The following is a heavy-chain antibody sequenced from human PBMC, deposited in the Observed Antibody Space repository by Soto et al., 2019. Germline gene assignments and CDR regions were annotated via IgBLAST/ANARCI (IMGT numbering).Heavy chain of an antibody. Sequence: GGSLRLSCAASGFTFSSYAMHWVRQAPGKGLEWVAVISYDGSNKYYADSVKGRFTISRDNSKNTLYLQMNSLRAEDTAVYYCARDLKVSSSWRNTIAYYYYGMDVWGQGTTVTVSS. CDR3: ARDLKVSSSWRNTIAYYYYGMDV. D-gene: IGHD6-13*01. V-gene: IGHV3-30-3*01. J-gene: IGHJ6*02. CDR1: GFTFSSYA. CDR2: ISYDGSNK.